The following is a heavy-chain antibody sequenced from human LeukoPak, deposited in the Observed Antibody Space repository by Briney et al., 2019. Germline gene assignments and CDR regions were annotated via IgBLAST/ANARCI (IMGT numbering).Heavy chain of an antibody. V-gene: IGHV4-4*09. Sequence: SETLSLTCTVSGDSISSYYWSWIRQPSGKGLEWIGYIYTSGSTNYNPSLKSRVTISVDTSKNQFSLKLSSVTAADTAVYYCASTIGPAYYYYYMDVWGKGTTVTVSS. CDR2: IYTSGST. J-gene: IGHJ6*03. CDR1: GDSISSYY. D-gene: IGHD5-24*01. CDR3: ASTIGPAYYYYYMDV.